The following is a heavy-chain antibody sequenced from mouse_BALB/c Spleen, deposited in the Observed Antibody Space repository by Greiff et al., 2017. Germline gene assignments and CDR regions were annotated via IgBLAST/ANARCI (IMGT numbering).Heavy chain of an antibody. CDR1: GYTFTSYW. Sequence: QVQLQQSGAELVRPGASVKLSCKASGYTFTSYWINWVKQRPGQGLEWIGNIYPSDSYTNYNQKFKDKATLTVDKSSSTAYMQLSSPTSEDSAVYYCTRLITTAYWYFDVWGAGTTVTVSS. D-gene: IGHD1-2*01. CDR3: TRLITTAYWYFDV. J-gene: IGHJ1*01. CDR2: IYPSDSYT. V-gene: IGHV1-69*02.